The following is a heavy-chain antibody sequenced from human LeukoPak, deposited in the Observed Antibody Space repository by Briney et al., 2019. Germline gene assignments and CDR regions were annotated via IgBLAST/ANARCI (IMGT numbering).Heavy chain of an antibody. V-gene: IGHV4-39*07. J-gene: IGHJ4*02. CDR1: GGSISTITYY. Sequence: SETLSLTCTVSGGSISTITYYWGWIRQPPGKGLEWVGHMYYCGNTFYNPSLKSRVTISVDTSKNQFSLKLRSVTAADTAVYYCARLYGNYQNYFDYWGQGTLVTVSS. CDR2: MYYCGNT. D-gene: IGHD1-7*01. CDR3: ARLYGNYQNYFDY.